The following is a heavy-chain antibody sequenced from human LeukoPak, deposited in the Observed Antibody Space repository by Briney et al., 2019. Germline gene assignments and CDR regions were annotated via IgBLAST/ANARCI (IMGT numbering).Heavy chain of an antibody. CDR2: INSDGSEG. CDR3: AKLRGESYYHAMDV. V-gene: IGHV3-7*03. Sequence: PGGSLRLSCAVSGFTFSGFWMSWSRQAPEKGLEWVASINSDGSEGYYADVVKGRFTISRDNAKNSLYLQINSLRAEDTAVYYCAKLRGESYYHAMDVWGQGTTVTVSS. J-gene: IGHJ6*02. D-gene: IGHD3-10*01. CDR1: GFTFSGFW.